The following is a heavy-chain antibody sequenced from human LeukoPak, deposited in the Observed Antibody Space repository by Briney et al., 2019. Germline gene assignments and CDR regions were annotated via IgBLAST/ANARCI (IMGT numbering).Heavy chain of an antibody. J-gene: IGHJ4*02. V-gene: IGHV3-33*01. CDR1: GFSFSNHG. CDR3: ARSGGGYFDY. D-gene: IGHD1-14*01. CDR2: IWYDGSNK. Sequence: GGSLRLSCAASGFSFSNHGIHWVRQAPGKGLGWVSLIWYDGSNKYYADSVKGRFTISRDDSKNTLYLQMNSLRAEDTSVYYCARSGGGYFDYWGPGTLVTVSS.